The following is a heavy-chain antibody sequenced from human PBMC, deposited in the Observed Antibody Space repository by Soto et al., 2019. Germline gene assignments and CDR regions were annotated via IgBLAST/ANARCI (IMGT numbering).Heavy chain of an antibody. J-gene: IGHJ4*02. D-gene: IGHD2-2*01. CDR3: TTDRCSSNRCSDY. CDR2: IKSKSDGGTT. Sequence: GGSLRLSCAASGFTFSNAWMSWVRQAPGKGLEWVGRIKSKSDGGTTDYAAPVKGRFTISRDDSKNTLYLQTNSLKTEDTAVYYCTTDRCSSNRCSDYWGQGTLVTVSS. CDR1: GFTFSNAW. V-gene: IGHV3-15*01.